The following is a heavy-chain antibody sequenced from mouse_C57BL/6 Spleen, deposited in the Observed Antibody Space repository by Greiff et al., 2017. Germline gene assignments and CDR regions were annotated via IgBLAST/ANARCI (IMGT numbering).Heavy chain of an antibody. Sequence: QVQLQQPGAELVKPGASVKLSCKASGYTFTSYWMHWVKQRPGQGLEWIGMIHPNSGSTNYNEKFKSKATLTVDKSSSTAYMQLSSLTSEDSAVYYYARKGISGAWFAYWGEGTLVTVSA. CDR2: IHPNSGST. CDR1: GYTFTSYW. V-gene: IGHV1-64*01. J-gene: IGHJ3*01. CDR3: ARKGISGAWFAY.